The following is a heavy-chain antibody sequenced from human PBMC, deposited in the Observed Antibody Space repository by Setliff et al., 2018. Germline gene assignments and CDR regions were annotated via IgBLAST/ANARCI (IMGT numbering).Heavy chain of an antibody. CDR1: GFTFSDYW. CDR3: ARDDSGGFHYIT. CDR2: IKQDGSET. D-gene: IGHD3-22*01. V-gene: IGHV3-7*03. Sequence: PGGSLRLSCVGSGFTFSDYWMSWVRQAPGKGLEWVAIIKQDGSETVYADSVKGRFTISRDNAKDSLFLQMNSLRAEDTAVYYCARDDSGGFHYITWGQGTLVTVSS. J-gene: IGHJ4*02.